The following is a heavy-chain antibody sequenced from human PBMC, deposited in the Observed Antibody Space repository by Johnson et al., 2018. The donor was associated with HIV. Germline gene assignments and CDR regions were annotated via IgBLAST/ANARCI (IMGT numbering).Heavy chain of an antibody. CDR3: ARFGMGSSGDAFDI. V-gene: IGHV3-7*01. D-gene: IGHD6-25*01. CDR1: GFTFSSYW. CDR2: IKQDGSEK. Sequence: EVQLVESGGGLVQPGGSLRLSCAASGFTFSSYWMSWVRQAPGKGLEWVANIKQDGSEKYYVDSVKGRFTISRDNAKNSLYLQMNILRAEDTAVYYCARFGMGSSGDAFDIWGQGTMVTVSS. J-gene: IGHJ3*02.